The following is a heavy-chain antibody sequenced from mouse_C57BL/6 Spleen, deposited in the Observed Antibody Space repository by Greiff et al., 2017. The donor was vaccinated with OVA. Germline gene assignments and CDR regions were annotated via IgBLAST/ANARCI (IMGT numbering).Heavy chain of an antibody. CDR1: GYTFTDYY. D-gene: IGHD2-4*01. CDR3: ARDDYQAWFAY. CDR2: INPNNGGT. J-gene: IGHJ3*01. Sequence: EVQLQQSGPELVKPGASVKISCKASGYTFTDYYMNWVKQSHGKSLEWIGDINPNNGGTSYNQKFKGKATLTVDKSSSTAYMELRSLTSEDSAVYYCARDDYQAWFAYWGQGTLVTVSA. V-gene: IGHV1-26*01.